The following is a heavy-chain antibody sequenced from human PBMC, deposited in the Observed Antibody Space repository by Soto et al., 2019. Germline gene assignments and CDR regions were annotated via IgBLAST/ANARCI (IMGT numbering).Heavy chain of an antibody. J-gene: IGHJ4*02. CDR1: GYTFTSYG. D-gene: IGHD3-9*01. V-gene: IGHV1-18*01. CDR2: ISGYNGNT. CDR3: ARSDQYFDWLPQSPYYFDY. Sequence: QVQLVQSGAEVKKPGASVKVSCKASGYTFTSYGISWVRQAPGQGLEWMGWISGYNGNTNYAQKLQGRVTMTTDTSTSKAYMELRSLRSDDTAVYFCARSDQYFDWLPQSPYYFDYWGQGTLVTVSS.